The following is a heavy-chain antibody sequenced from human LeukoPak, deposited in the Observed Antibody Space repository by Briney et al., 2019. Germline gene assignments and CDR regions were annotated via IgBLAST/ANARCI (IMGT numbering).Heavy chain of an antibody. CDR1: GFTFSSYG. V-gene: IGHV3-30*02. J-gene: IGHJ3*02. Sequence: PGGSLRLSCAASGFTFSSYGMHWVRQAPGKGLGWVAFIRYDGSNKYYADSVKGRFTISRDNSKNTLYLQMNSLRTEDTAVYYCAKDKRNLDAFDIWGQGTMVTVSS. D-gene: IGHD1-14*01. CDR2: IRYDGSNK. CDR3: AKDKRNLDAFDI.